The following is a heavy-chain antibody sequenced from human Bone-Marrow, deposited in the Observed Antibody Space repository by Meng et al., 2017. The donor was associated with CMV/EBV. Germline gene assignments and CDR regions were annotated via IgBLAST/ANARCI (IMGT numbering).Heavy chain of an antibody. CDR1: GYTFTGYY. CDR2: INPNSGGT. Sequence: ASVKVSCKASGYTFTGYYMHWVRQAPGQGLEWMGWINPNSGGTNYAQKFQGRVTMTRDTSISTAYMELSRLRSDDTAVYYCAREGAYCGGDCYQGLDYWAQGTLATVSS. CDR3: AREGAYCGGDCYQGLDY. D-gene: IGHD2-21*01. J-gene: IGHJ4*02. V-gene: IGHV1-2*02.